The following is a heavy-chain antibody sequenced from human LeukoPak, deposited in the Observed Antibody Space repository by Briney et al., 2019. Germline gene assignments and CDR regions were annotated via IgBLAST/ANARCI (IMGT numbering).Heavy chain of an antibody. CDR2: ISGSGDST. Sequence: PGGSPRLSCAASGFTFSSYAMSWVRQAPGKGLEWVSTISGSGDSTYYADSVKGRFTISRDNSKNTLYLQMNSLRADDTAVYYCAKGRSGVVVAALNYWGQGTPVTVSS. V-gene: IGHV3-23*01. CDR1: GFTFSSYA. CDR3: AKGRSGVVVAALNY. D-gene: IGHD2-15*01. J-gene: IGHJ4*02.